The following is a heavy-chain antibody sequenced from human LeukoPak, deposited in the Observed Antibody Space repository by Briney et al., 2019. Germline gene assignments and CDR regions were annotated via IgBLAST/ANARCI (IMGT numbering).Heavy chain of an antibody. J-gene: IGHJ4*02. D-gene: IGHD3-10*01. CDR3: ARDHLTYYYGSGSYSNYYFDY. CDR1: GFTFSSYS. CDR2: VSTGSNYI. Sequence: GGSLRLSCTASGFTFSSYSLNWVRQAPGKGLEWVSSVSTGSNYIYYADSVKGRFTISRDNDKNSLYLQMNSLRVEDTAVYYCARDHLTYYYGSGSYSNYYFDYWGQGTLVTVSS. V-gene: IGHV3-21*01.